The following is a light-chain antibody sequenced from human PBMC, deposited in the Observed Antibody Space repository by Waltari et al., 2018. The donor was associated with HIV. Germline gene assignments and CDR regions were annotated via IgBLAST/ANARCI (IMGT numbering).Light chain of an antibody. CDR3: QQYNSDFYT. Sequence: IQMTQSPSILSASVGDRVTITCRASQNVASWLAWDQQRPGRAPKLLIYKASTLEYGVPARFTGSGSGTNFTLTINSLHPDDFATYYCQQYNSDFYTFGLGTRLDLK. CDR2: KAS. CDR1: QNVASW. J-gene: IGKJ2*01. V-gene: IGKV1-5*03.